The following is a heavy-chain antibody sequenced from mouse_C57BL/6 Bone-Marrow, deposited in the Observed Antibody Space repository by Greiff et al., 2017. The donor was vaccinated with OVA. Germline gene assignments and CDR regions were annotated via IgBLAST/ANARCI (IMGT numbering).Heavy chain of an antibody. D-gene: IGHD4-1*01. CDR1: GFSLTSYG. V-gene: IGHV2-3*01. CDR2: IWGDGST. CDR3: AITGTRYYFDY. Sequence: VNVVESGPGLVAPSQSLSITCNVSGFSLTSYGVSWVRQPPGKGLEWLGVIWGDGSTNYHSALISRLSISKDNSKSQVFLKLNSLQTDDTATYYCAITGTRYYFDYWGQGTTLTVSS. J-gene: IGHJ2*01.